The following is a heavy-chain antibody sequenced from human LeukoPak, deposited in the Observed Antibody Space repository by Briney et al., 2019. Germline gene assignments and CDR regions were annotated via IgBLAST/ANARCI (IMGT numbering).Heavy chain of an antibody. CDR2: ISYDGSNT. CDR3: ARGDYYDSSGYPPRDY. D-gene: IGHD3-22*01. Sequence: PGGSLRLSCAASGLIFNKYALHWVRQAPGKGLEWVAFISYDGSNTYYADSVKGRFTISRDNSKSTVYLQMNSLRPEDMAIYYCARGDYYDSSGYPPRDYWGQGTLVTVSS. J-gene: IGHJ4*02. V-gene: IGHV3-30-3*01. CDR1: GLIFNKYA.